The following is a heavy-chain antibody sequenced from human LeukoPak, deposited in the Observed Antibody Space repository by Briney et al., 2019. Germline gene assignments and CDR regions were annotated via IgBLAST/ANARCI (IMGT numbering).Heavy chain of an antibody. Sequence: GGSLRLSCAASGFTFSSYAMHWVRQAPGKGLEWVANVKQDGSEKYYVDSVKGRFTISRDNAKNSLYLQMNSLRAEDTAVYYCAADDTVGIDYWGQGTLVTVSS. J-gene: IGHJ4*02. CDR3: AADDTVGIDY. V-gene: IGHV3-7*01. CDR2: VKQDGSEK. CDR1: GFTFSSYA. D-gene: IGHD4-23*01.